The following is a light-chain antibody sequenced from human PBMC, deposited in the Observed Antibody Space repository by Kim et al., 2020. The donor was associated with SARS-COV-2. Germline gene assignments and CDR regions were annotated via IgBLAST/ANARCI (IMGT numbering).Light chain of an antibody. J-gene: IGLJ2*01. CDR3: SSYAGRQNLV. CDR2: EVN. V-gene: IGLV2-8*01. Sequence: QSALTQPPSASGSPGQSVTISCTGTSSDIGGYNFVAWYQQHPGKAPKVMIYEVNKRPSGVPDRFSGSKSDNTASLTVSGLQAEDEADYYCSSYAGRQNLVFGGGTKSPS. CDR1: SSDIGGYNF.